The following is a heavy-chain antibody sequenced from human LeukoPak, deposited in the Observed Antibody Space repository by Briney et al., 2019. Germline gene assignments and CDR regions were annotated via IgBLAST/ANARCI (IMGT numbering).Heavy chain of an antibody. CDR2: IYYSGST. V-gene: IGHV4-39*01. Sequence: PSETLSLTCTVSGGSISSSSYYWGWIRQPPGKGLEWIGSIYYSGSTYYNPSLKSRVTISVDTSKNQFSLKLSSVTAADTAVYYCARHTWNDGLDYWGQGTLVTVSS. J-gene: IGHJ4*02. CDR3: ARHTWNDGLDY. CDR1: GGSISSSSYY. D-gene: IGHD1-1*01.